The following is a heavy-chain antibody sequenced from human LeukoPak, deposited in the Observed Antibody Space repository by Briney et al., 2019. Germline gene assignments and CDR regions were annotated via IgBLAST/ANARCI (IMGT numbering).Heavy chain of an antibody. D-gene: IGHD3-10*01. CDR1: GFTFSSYT. Sequence: PGGSLRLSCAASGFTFSSYTMSWVRHAPGKGLEWVSTFSGGGGSTYYANSVKGRFTISRDNSKNTLYLQMNSLRAEDTAVYYCAKDLGFGDLAFDYWGQGTLVTVSS. CDR2: FSGGGGST. CDR3: AKDLGFGDLAFDY. V-gene: IGHV3-23*01. J-gene: IGHJ4*02.